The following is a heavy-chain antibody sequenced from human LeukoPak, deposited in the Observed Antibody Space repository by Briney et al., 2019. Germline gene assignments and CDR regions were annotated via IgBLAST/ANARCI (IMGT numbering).Heavy chain of an antibody. CDR1: GFTYRRYE. J-gene: IGHJ4*02. D-gene: IGHD2-2*01. Sequence: PGGSLRLSCAASGFTYRRYEMNWVRHAPGRGGEGVSYIRSIGSSTHYADSVKARFTISRDNAKKSLYLQMNSLRADDTAVYYCARHPYCSSTTCYGIDYWGQGTLVAVSS. V-gene: IGHV3-48*03. CDR3: ARHPYCSSTTCYGIDY. CDR2: IRSIGSST.